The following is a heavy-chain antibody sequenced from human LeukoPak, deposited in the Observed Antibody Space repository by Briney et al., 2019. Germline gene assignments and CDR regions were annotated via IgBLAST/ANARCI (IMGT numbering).Heavy chain of an antibody. CDR3: TKDQYSGSYPFDY. CDR1: GFTFSNYA. V-gene: IGHV3-23*01. D-gene: IGHD1-26*01. Sequence: QAGGSLRLSCAASGFTFSNYAMSWVRQAPGKGLEWVSDISGSGGSTYYADSVKGPFTISRDNSKNTLYLQMNSLRVEDTAIYYCTKDQYSGSYPFDYWGQGTLVTVSS. CDR2: ISGSGGST. J-gene: IGHJ4*02.